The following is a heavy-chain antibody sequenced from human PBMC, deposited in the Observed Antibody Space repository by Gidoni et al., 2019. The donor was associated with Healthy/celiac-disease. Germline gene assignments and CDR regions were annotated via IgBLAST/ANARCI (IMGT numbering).Heavy chain of an antibody. CDR2: INHSGST. CDR1: GGHFSGYY. CDR3: ARGRRFYYYYGRDV. J-gene: IGHJ6*02. V-gene: IGHV4-34*01. D-gene: IGHD4-17*01. Sequence: QVQLQQWGAGLLKPSATLSLTCAVYGGHFSGYYWYLIRQPPRKGLEWIGEINHSGSTNYNPSLKSRVTISVDTSKNQFSLKLSSVTAADTAVYYCARGRRFYYYYGRDVWGQGTTVTVSS.